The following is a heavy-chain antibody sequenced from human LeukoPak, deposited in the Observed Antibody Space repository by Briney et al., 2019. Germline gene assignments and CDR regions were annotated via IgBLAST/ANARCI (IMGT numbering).Heavy chain of an antibody. CDR2: IYSGGST. J-gene: IGHJ4*02. D-gene: IGHD1-26*01. CDR1: GFTVSSNY. V-gene: IGHV3-53*01. Sequence: GGSQRLSCAASGFTVSSNYMSWVRQAPGKGLEWVSVIYSGGSTYYADSVKGRFTISRDNSKNTLFLQMNSLRAEDTAVYYCARTGKGGSYSDYWGQGTLVTVSS. CDR3: ARTGKGGSYSDY.